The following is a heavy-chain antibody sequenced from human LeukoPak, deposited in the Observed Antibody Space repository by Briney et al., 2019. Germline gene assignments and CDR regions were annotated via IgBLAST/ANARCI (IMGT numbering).Heavy chain of an antibody. D-gene: IGHD5-24*01. Sequence: GGSLRLSCAASAFTFSYYAMSWVRQAPGKGLEWVSAISGSGGSTYYADSVKGRFTISRDNSKNTLYLQMNSLRAEDTAVYYCAKAPIRWLRPPFDYWGQGTLVTVSS. CDR3: AKAPIRWLRPPFDY. J-gene: IGHJ4*02. CDR1: AFTFSYYA. V-gene: IGHV3-23*01. CDR2: ISGSGGST.